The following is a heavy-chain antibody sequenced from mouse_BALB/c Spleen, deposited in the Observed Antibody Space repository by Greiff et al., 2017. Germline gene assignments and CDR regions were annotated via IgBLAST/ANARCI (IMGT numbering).Heavy chain of an antibody. V-gene: IGHV3-6*02. D-gene: IGHD1-1*01. CDR1: GYSITSGYY. J-gene: IGHJ4*01. CDR3: AREGTPITGGAMDY. CDR2: ISYDGSN. Sequence: EVKLEESGPGLVKPSQSLSLTCSVTGYSITSGYYWNWIRQFPGNKLEWMGYISYDGSNNYNPSLKNRISITRDTSKNQFFLKLNSVTTEDTATYYCAREGTPITGGAMDYWGQGTSVTVSS.